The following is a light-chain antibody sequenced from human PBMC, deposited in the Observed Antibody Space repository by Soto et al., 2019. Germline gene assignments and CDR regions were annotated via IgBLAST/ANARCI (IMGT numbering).Light chain of an antibody. Sequence: IQMTHSPPSLSASVLYRVTITFLASQGISTWLAWYQQKPGKAPKLLIYSASRLQSGVPPRFSGSGSGTEFTLTISSLQPDDFATYYCQHYNSYSEAFGQGTKVDIK. CDR2: SAS. J-gene: IGKJ1*01. CDR3: QHYNSYSEA. CDR1: QGISTW. V-gene: IGKV1D-16*01.